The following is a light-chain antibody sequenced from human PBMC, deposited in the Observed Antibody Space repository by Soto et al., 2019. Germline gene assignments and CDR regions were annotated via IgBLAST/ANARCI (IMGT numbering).Light chain of an antibody. CDR3: SSYTSSSNLYV. CDR2: EVS. CDR1: SSDVGGYNY. Sequence: QSALTQPASVSGSPGQSITISCTGTSSDVGGYNYVSWYQQHPGKAPKLMIYEVSYRPSGVSNRFSGSQSGNTASLTISGLQPEDEADYYCSSYTSSSNLYVFGTGTKVTVL. J-gene: IGLJ1*01. V-gene: IGLV2-14*01.